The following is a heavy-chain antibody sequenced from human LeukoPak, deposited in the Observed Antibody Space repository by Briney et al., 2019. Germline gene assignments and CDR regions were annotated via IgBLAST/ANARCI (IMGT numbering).Heavy chain of an antibody. CDR3: ANYYGSGTYYKYFQH. Sequence: PSETLSLTCTVSGGSISSDYCSWIRQPPGKVLEWIGYIYYSGSTNYNPSLKSRVTLSVDTSKNQFSLKLSSVTAADTAVYYCANYYGSGTYYKYFQHWGQGTLVTVSS. CDR1: GGSISSDY. V-gene: IGHV4-59*08. J-gene: IGHJ1*01. D-gene: IGHD3-10*01. CDR2: IYYSGST.